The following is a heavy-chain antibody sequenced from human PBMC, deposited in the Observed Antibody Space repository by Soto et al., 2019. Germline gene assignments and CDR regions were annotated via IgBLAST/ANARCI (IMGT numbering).Heavy chain of an antibody. J-gene: IGHJ5*02. Sequence: SETLSLTCAVSGGSISSGGYSWSWIRQPPGKGLEWIGYIYHSGSTYYNPSLKSRVTISVYRSKNQFSVKLSSVTAADTAVYYCARVPGPWGQGTLVTVSS. CDR2: IYHSGST. V-gene: IGHV4-30-2*01. D-gene: IGHD7-27*01. CDR1: GGSISSGGYS. CDR3: ARVPGP.